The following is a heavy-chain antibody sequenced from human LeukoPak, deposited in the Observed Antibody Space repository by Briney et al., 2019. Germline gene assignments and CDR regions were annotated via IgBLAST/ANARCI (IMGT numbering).Heavy chain of an antibody. J-gene: IGHJ6*02. V-gene: IGHV1-69*13. Sequence: ASVKVSCKASGGTFSSYAISWVRQAPGQGLEWMGGIIPIFGTANYAQKFQGRVTITADESTSTAYMELSSLRSEDTAVYYCARASYYYDSSGYYVRYYYYGMDVWGQGTTVTVSS. CDR1: GGTFSSYA. CDR3: ARASYYYDSSGYYVRYYYYGMDV. CDR2: IIPIFGTA. D-gene: IGHD3-22*01.